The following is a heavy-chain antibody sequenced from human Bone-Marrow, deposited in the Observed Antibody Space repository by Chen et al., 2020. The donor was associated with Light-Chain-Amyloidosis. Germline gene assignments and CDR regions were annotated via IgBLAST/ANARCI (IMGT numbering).Heavy chain of an antibody. V-gene: IGHV3-43*02. D-gene: IGHD1-26*01. CDR2: ISGDVGST. Sequence: EVQLVESGGGVVQPGGSLRLSCSASGFTFDDYAMHWVRQAPGKGLEWVSLISGDVGSTYYADSVKGRFTISRDNSKNSLYLQMNSLRTEDTALYYCAKDIFATYDPWGQGTLVTVSS. J-gene: IGHJ5*02. CDR1: GFTFDDYA. CDR3: AKDIFATYDP.